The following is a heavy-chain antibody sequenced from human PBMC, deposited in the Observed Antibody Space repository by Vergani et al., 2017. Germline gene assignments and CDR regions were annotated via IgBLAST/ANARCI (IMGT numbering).Heavy chain of an antibody. Sequence: VQLVESGGGLVQPGGSLRLSCAASGFTFSSYAMHWVRQAPGKGLEWVAVISYDGSNKYNADSVKGRFTISRDNSKNTLYLQMNSLRAEDTAVYYCAKRPGGSYVIDYWGQGTLVTVSS. CDR2: ISYDGSNK. CDR3: AKRPGGSYVIDY. D-gene: IGHD3-16*01. V-gene: IGHV3-30-3*02. CDR1: GFTFSSYA. J-gene: IGHJ4*02.